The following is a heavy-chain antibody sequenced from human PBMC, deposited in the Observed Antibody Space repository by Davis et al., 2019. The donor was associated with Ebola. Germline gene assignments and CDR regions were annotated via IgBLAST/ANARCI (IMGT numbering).Heavy chain of an antibody. CDR2: IYYSGST. CDR1: GGSISTYY. D-gene: IGHD3-22*01. Sequence: PSETLSLTCTVSGGSISTYYWSWIRQPPGKGLEWIGYIYYSGSTYYKPSLKSRVTISLDTSKNQFSLNLYSVTAADTAVYYCARDLRYDSSGYDYYFYMDVWGKGTTVTVS. J-gene: IGHJ6*03. V-gene: IGHV4-59*12. CDR3: ARDLRYDSSGYDYYFYMDV.